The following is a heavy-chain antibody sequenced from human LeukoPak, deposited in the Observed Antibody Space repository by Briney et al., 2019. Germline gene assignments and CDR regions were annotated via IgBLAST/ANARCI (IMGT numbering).Heavy chain of an antibody. J-gene: IGHJ4*02. CDR1: GFAFSSYA. CDR3: AKSKTPSYGDYVGDY. D-gene: IGHD4-17*01. CDR2: ISGSGGST. Sequence: PGGSLRLSCAASGFAFSSYAMSGVRQAPGKGLEWVSAISGSGGSTYYADSVKGRLTISRDNSKNTLYLQMNSLRAEDTAVYYCAKSKTPSYGDYVGDYWGQGTLVTVSS. V-gene: IGHV3-23*01.